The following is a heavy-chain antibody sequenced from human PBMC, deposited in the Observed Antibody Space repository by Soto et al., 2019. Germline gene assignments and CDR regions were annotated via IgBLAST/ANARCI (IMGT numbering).Heavy chain of an antibody. V-gene: IGHV1-69*05. CDR3: ARDLERARGDSSSWYFYCYGMDV. Sequence: SVKVSCKASGGTFSSYAISWVRQAPGQGLEWMGGIIPIFGTANYAQKFQGRVTMTRDESTSTVYMELSSLRSEDTAVYYCARDLERARGDSSSWYFYCYGMDVWGQGTTVIVSS. CDR2: IIPIFGTA. J-gene: IGHJ6*01. CDR1: GGTFSSYA. D-gene: IGHD6-13*01.